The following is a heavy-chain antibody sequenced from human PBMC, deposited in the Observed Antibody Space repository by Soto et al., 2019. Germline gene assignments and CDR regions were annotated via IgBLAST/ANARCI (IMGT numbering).Heavy chain of an antibody. J-gene: IGHJ4*02. CDR1: GYTFTSYY. Sequence: QVQLVQSGAEVKKPGASVKVSCKASGYTFTSYYMHWVRQAPGQGLEWMGIINPSGGSTSYAQKFQGSGTMTRDTSTSTVYMELSSLRSEDTAVYYCARDSVAVAGTFYWGQGTLVTVSS. CDR3: ARDSVAVAGTFY. V-gene: IGHV1-46*01. CDR2: INPSGGST. D-gene: IGHD6-19*01.